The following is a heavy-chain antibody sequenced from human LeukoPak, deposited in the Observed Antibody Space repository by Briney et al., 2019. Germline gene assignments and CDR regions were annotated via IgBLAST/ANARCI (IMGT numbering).Heavy chain of an antibody. J-gene: IGHJ5*02. CDR2: IIPIFGIA. Sequence: ASVKVSCKASGGTFSSYAISWVRQAPGQGLEWMGRIIPIFGIANYAQKFQGRVTITADKSTSTDYMELSSLRSEDTAVYYCARDSTAVAGGNWFDPWGQGTLVTVSS. V-gene: IGHV1-69*04. D-gene: IGHD6-19*01. CDR1: GGTFSSYA. CDR3: ARDSTAVAGGNWFDP.